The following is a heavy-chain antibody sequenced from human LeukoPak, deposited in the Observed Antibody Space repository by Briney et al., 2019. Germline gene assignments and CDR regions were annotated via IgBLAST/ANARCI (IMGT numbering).Heavy chain of an antibody. Sequence: ASVKVSCKASGYTFTSYGISWVRQAPGQGLEWMGWISAYNGNTNYAQKLQGRVTMTTDTSTSTAYMELRSLRSDDTAVYYCARDKLLNSSGWLAYWFDPWGQGTLVTVSS. CDR1: GYTFTSYG. CDR3: ARDKLLNSSGWLAYWFDP. D-gene: IGHD6-19*01. V-gene: IGHV1-18*01. CDR2: ISAYNGNT. J-gene: IGHJ5*02.